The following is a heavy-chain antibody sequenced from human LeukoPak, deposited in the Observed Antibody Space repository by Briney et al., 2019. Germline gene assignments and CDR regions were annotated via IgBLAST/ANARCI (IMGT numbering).Heavy chain of an antibody. CDR1: GYTFTGYY. V-gene: IGHV1-2*06. CDR3: ARDYGPYPGCSWFDP. Sequence: GASVNVSCKASGYTFTGYYIHWVRQAPGQGLEWMGRINCNGGGTSYAQKFQGRVTMTRDTSISTAYMELDRLTSDDTAVYYCARDYGPYPGCSWFDPWGQGPRSPSPQ. D-gene: IGHD2-21*01. J-gene: IGHJ5*02. CDR2: INCNGGGT.